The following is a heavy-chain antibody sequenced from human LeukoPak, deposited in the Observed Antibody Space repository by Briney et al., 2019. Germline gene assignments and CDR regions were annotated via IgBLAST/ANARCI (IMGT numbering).Heavy chain of an antibody. Sequence: PGGSLRLSCAVSGFTFSSYSMNWVRQAPGKGLEWVSSISSSSSYIYYADSVKGRFTISRDNAKNSLYLQMNSLRAEDTAVYYCARGIQLGSYYFDYWGQGTLVTVSS. CDR2: ISSSSSYI. CDR3: ARGIQLGSYYFDY. V-gene: IGHV3-21*01. CDR1: GFTFSSYS. D-gene: IGHD5-18*01. J-gene: IGHJ4*02.